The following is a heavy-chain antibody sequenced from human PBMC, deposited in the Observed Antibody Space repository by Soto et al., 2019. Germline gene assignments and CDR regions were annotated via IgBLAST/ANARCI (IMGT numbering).Heavy chain of an antibody. CDR2: IYYSGST. V-gene: IGHV4-39*01. D-gene: IGHD2-2*03. CDR3: ARHGFCGYCISTSWLRMADFDY. CDR1: GGSISSSSYY. J-gene: IGHJ4*02. Sequence: PSETLSRTCTVSGGSISSSSYYWGWIRQPPGKGLEGIGSIYYSGSTYYNPSLKSRVTISVDTSKSQFSLKLSSVTAADTAVYYCARHGFCGYCISTSWLRMADFDYWGQGTLVTVSS.